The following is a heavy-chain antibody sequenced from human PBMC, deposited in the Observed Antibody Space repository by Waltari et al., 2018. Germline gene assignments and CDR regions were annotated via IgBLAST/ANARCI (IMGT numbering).Heavy chain of an antibody. CDR2: IYYSGST. Sequence: QLQLQESGPGLVKPSETLSLTCTVSGGSISSSSYYWGWVRQPPGKGLEWIGSIYYSGSTYYNPSLKSRVTISVDTAKNQFSLKLSSVTAADTAVYYCARGRYYYDSSGYSDYFDYWGQGTLVTVSS. J-gene: IGHJ4*02. CDR3: ARGRYYYDSSGYSDYFDY. V-gene: IGHV4-39*01. CDR1: GGSISSSSYY. D-gene: IGHD3-22*01.